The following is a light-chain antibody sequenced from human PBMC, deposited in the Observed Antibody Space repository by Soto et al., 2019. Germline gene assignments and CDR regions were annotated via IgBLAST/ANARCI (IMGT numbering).Light chain of an antibody. V-gene: IGLV2-14*01. CDR1: SSDIGGYNF. CDR2: AVT. Sequence: QSALTQPASVSGSPGQSITISCTGTSSDIGGYNFVSWYHQHPGKAPKLLIYAVTNRPSGIPHRFSGSKSGNTASLTISGLQAEDAADYYCASYTTSSTLVFGGGTKLTVL. J-gene: IGLJ2*01. CDR3: ASYTTSSTLV.